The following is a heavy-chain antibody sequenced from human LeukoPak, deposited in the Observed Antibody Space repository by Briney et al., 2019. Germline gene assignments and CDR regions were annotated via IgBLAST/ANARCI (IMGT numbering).Heavy chain of an antibody. CDR1: GFTFSSYA. CDR3: AKSGTPGVVVIKAFDY. CDR2: ISGSGGST. D-gene: IGHD3-22*01. J-gene: IGHJ4*02. Sequence: GGSLRLSCAASGFTFSSYAMSWVRQAPGKGLEWVSAISGSGGSTYYADSVKGRFTISRDNSKNTLYLQMNSLRAEDTAVYYCAKSGTPGVVVIKAFDYWGQGTLVTVSS. V-gene: IGHV3-23*01.